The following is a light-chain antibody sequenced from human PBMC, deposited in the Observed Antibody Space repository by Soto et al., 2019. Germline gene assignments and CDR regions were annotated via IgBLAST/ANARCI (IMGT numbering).Light chain of an antibody. Sequence: QSVLTQPPSVSGAPGQRVTISCTGSRSNIGAGYDVPWYQQLPGRAPKLLIYGNTNRPSGVPDRFSGSKSGTSASLAITGLQAEDEADYYCLSFDSSLSVVFGGGTKLTVL. J-gene: IGLJ2*01. CDR2: GNT. CDR3: LSFDSSLSVV. CDR1: RSNIGAGYD. V-gene: IGLV1-40*01.